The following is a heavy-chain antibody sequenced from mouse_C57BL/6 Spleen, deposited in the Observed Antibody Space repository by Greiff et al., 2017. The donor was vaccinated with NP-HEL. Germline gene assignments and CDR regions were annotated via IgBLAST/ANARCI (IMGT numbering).Heavy chain of an antibody. CDR3: AREGPYWYFDV. CDR1: GYSFTGYY. D-gene: IGHD3-3*01. Sequence: VKLQESGPELVKPGASVKISCKASGYSFTGYYIHWVKQRPGQGLEWIGWIYPGSGNTKYNEKFKSKATLTVDKPSSTAYMQLSSLTSEDSAVYYCAREGPYWYFDVWGTGTTVTVSS. CDR2: IYPGSGNT. V-gene: IGHV1-66*01. J-gene: IGHJ1*03.